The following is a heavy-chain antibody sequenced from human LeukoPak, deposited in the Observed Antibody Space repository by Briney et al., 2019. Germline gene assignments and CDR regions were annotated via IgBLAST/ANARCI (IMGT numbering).Heavy chain of an antibody. D-gene: IGHD4-17*01. J-gene: IGHJ4*02. CDR3: AKGGVVTTVTTFDY. CDR2: ISWNSGSI. CDR1: GFTFDDYA. Sequence: PGRSLRLSCAASGFTFDDYAMHWVRQAPGKGLEWVSGISWNSGSIGYADSVKGRFTISRDNAKNSLYLQMNSLRAEDTALYYCAKGGVVTTVTTFDYWGQGTLVTVSS. V-gene: IGHV3-9*01.